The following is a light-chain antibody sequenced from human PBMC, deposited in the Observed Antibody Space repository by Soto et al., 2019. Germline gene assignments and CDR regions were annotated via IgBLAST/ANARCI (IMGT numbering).Light chain of an antibody. J-gene: IGLJ2*01. V-gene: IGLV1-44*01. CDR3: ASWDDRLNGVV. Sequence: QSVLTQPPSASGTPGQRITISCYGSNSNIGDNNVNWFQQLQGMDPRLLISTNNQRPSGVPDRFSACKSGTAGSLAISGLQSEDEADYYCASWDDRLNGVVFGGGTKVTVL. CDR2: TNN. CDR1: NSNIGDNN.